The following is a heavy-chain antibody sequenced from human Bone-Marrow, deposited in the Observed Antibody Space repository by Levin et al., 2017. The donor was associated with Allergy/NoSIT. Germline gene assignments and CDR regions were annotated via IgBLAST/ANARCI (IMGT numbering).Heavy chain of an antibody. V-gene: IGHV3-15*01. CDR3: TTRSH. J-gene: IGHJ4*02. CDR2: IKGKTDGGTT. Sequence: SCVASGFTFGNAWMNWVRQAPGKGLQWVGRIKGKTDGGTTDYAAPVKGRITISRDDSKKTLYLQMNSLKTEDTAIYYCTTRSHWGQGTLVTVFS. CDR1: GFTFGNAW.